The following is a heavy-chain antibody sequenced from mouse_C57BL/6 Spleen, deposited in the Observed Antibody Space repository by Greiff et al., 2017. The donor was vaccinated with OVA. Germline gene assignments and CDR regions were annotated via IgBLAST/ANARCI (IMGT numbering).Heavy chain of an antibody. V-gene: IGHV5-17*01. CDR2: ISSGSSTI. Sequence: EVQRVESGGGLVKPGGSLKLSCAASGFTFSDYGMHWVRQAPEKGLEWVAYISSGSSTIYYADTVKGRFTISRDNAKNTLFLQMTSLRSEDTAMYYCAPCYYEYDYAMDYWGQGTSVTVSS. D-gene: IGHD2-4*01. J-gene: IGHJ4*01. CDR3: APCYYEYDYAMDY. CDR1: GFTFSDYG.